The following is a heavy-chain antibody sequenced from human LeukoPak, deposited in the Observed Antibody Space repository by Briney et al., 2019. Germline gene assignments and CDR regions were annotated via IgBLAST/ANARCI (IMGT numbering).Heavy chain of an antibody. Sequence: SETLSLTCTVSGGSISSSSYYWGWIRQPPGKGLEWIGSIYYSGSTYYNPSLKSRVSISVDTSKNQFSLKLSSVTAADTAVYYCARGQGYYDFWSGYYIGWFDPWGQGTLVTVSS. CDR2: IYYSGST. V-gene: IGHV4-39*07. D-gene: IGHD3-3*01. J-gene: IGHJ5*02. CDR1: GGSISSSSYY. CDR3: ARGQGYYDFWSGYYIGWFDP.